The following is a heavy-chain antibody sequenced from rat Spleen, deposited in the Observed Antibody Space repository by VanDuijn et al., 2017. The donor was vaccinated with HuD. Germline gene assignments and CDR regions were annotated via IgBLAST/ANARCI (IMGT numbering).Heavy chain of an antibody. CDR2: ILYDTTNT. CDR3: ATDQGYGGYSAYWYFDF. Sequence: EVQLVESGGGLVQPGRSLKLSCVASGFTFNNYWMTWIRQAPEKGLEWVATILYDTTNTYYRDSVRGRFTISRDNAKKTLYLQMDSLRSEDTATYYCATDQGYGGYSAYWYFDFWGPGTMVTVSS. D-gene: IGHD1-11*01. CDR1: GFTFNNYW. V-gene: IGHV5-31*01. J-gene: IGHJ1*01.